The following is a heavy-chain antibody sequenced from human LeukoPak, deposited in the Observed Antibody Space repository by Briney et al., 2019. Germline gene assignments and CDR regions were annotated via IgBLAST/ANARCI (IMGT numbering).Heavy chain of an antibody. D-gene: IGHD3-22*01. CDR3: ARYYDSSGYWPTPHFDY. CDR1: GDSVSGTSFY. J-gene: IGHJ4*02. V-gene: IGHV4-61*01. CDR2: IQYSGST. Sequence: KPSETLSLTCTVSGDSVSGTSFYWSWIRQPPGKGLQYIGYIQYSGSTNYNPSLKSRVTISVDTSKNQFSLKLSSVTAADTAVYYCARYYDSSGYWPTPHFDYWGQGTLVTVSS.